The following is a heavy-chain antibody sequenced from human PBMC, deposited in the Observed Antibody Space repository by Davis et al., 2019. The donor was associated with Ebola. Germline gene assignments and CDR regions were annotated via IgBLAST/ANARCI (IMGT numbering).Heavy chain of an antibody. V-gene: IGHV3-23*01. CDR1: GFTFSSYA. Sequence: GESLKISCAASGFTFSSYAMSWVRQAPGKGLEWVSAISGSGGSTYYADSVKGRFTISRDNSKNTLYLQMNSLRAEDTALYHCARVAMGYYGMDVWGQGTTVTVSS. CDR3: ARVAMGYYGMDV. D-gene: IGHD5-24*01. J-gene: IGHJ6*02. CDR2: ISGSGGST.